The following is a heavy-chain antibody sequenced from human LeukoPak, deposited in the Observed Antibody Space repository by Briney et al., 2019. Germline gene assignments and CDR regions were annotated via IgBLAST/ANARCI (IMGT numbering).Heavy chain of an antibody. CDR2: IYYSGST. J-gene: IGHJ3*02. V-gene: IGHV4-34*09. Sequence: SETLSLTCAVYGGSFSGYYWSWIRQPPGKGLEWIGYIYYSGSTYYNPSLKSRVTISVDTSKNQFSLKLSSVTAADTAVYYCARGWGSYDSSGYGAFDIWGQGTMVTVSS. CDR3: ARGWGSYDSSGYGAFDI. CDR1: GGSFSGYY. D-gene: IGHD3-22*01.